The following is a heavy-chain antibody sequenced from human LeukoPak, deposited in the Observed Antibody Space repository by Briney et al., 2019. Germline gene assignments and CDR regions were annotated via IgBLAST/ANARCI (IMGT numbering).Heavy chain of an antibody. D-gene: IGHD6-19*01. CDR3: ARNAAVATSRSWFDP. CDR2: ANYSGST. V-gene: IGHV4-59*08. Sequence: SETLSLTCTVSGGSISNYYWSWIRQPPGKGLEWIGYANYSGSTNYNPSLESRVTMSVDTSKNKFTLKLSSVTAADTAVYYCARNAAVATSRSWFDPWGQGSLVTVSS. J-gene: IGHJ5*02. CDR1: GGSISNYY.